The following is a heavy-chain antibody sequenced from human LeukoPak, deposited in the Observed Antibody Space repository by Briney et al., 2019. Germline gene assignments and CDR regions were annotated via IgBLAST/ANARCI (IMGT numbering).Heavy chain of an antibody. D-gene: IGHD7-27*01. CDR2: VDWDDDK. Sequence: SGPALVKPTQTLTLTCTFSGFSLTSSGMCVNWFRQPPGKALEWLARVDWDDDKYYGTSLKTRLAISKDTSKNQVVLTMTNMDPADTATHYCARSNWGSHWFFDLWGRGTLVTVSS. J-gene: IGHJ2*01. V-gene: IGHV2-70*11. CDR3: ARSNWGSHWFFDL. CDR1: GFSLTSSGMC.